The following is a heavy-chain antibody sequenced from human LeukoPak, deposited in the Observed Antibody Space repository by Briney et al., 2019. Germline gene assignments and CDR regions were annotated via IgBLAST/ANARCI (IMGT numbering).Heavy chain of an antibody. V-gene: IGHV4-39*07. CDR2: IYYSGST. Sequence: PSETLSLTCTVSGGSIPISTYYWGWIRQPPGKGLEWIGSIYYSGSTYYNPSLKSRVTISVDTSKNQFSLKLSSVTAADTAVYYCARNPRVVAAILDSWGQGTLVTVSS. J-gene: IGHJ5*02. CDR3: ARNPRVVAAILDS. CDR1: GGSIPISTYY. D-gene: IGHD2-15*01.